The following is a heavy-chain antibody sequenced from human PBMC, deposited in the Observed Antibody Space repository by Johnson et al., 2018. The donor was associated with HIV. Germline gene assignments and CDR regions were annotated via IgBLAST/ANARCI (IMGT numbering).Heavy chain of an antibody. CDR2: IRYDGSDR. CDR3: ARGGIAAKEPWRAFDI. V-gene: IGHV3-30*02. CDR1: GFTFTSYG. D-gene: IGHD6-13*01. J-gene: IGHJ3*02. Sequence: QVQLVESGGGVVQPGGSLRLSCAVSGFTFTSYGMHWVRQAPGKGLEWVAFIRYDGSDRYYADSVKGRFTISRDNSKYTLYLQMNSVRAEDTAVYYCARGGIAAKEPWRAFDIWGQGTMVTVSS.